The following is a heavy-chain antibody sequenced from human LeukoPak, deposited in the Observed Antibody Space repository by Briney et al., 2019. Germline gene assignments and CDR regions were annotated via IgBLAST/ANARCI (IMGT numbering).Heavy chain of an antibody. CDR2: IDRSGATT. CDR3: ARGSADFDY. J-gene: IGHJ4*02. D-gene: IGHD3-3*01. Sequence: ASVKVSCKASGYTFTIYHMHWVRQAPGQGFEWMGIIDRSGATTTYAQKFQGRVTVTRDTSTRTVYMELSGLTSEDTAVYYCARGSADFDYWGQGTLVTVSS. CDR1: GYTFTIYH. V-gene: IGHV1-46*01.